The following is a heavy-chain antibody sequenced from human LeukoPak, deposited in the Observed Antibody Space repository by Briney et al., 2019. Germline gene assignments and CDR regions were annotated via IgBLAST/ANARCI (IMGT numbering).Heavy chain of an antibody. Sequence: PGGSLRLSCAASGFTFSSYSMNWVRQAPGKGLEWVSSISSSSSYIYYADSVKGRFTISRDNAKNSLYLQMNSLRAEDTAVYYCARDSIRAYYYGMDVWGQGTTVTVSS. CDR3: ARDSIRAYYYGMDV. CDR1: GFTFSSYS. D-gene: IGHD3-3*01. J-gene: IGHJ6*02. V-gene: IGHV3-21*01. CDR2: ISSSSSYI.